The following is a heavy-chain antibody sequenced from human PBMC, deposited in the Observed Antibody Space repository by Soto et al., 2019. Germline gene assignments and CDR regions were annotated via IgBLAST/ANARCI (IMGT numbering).Heavy chain of an antibody. V-gene: IGHV3-23*01. D-gene: IGHD6-13*01. CDR2: ISVTGAST. CDR3: AKIRSIAAAFSDY. Sequence: GWSLRLSCAASGLTFSGSAMSWVRQAPGKGLEWVSSISVTGASTYYADSVQGRFTVSRDNSKDTFFLEMNSLRAEDTAVYFCAKIRSIAAAFSDYWGQGTLVTVSS. J-gene: IGHJ4*02. CDR1: GLTFSGSA.